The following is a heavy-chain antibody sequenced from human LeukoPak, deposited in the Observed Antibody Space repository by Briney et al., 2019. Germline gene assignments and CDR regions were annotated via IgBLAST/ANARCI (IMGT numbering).Heavy chain of an antibody. V-gene: IGHV3-33*01. J-gene: IGHJ4*02. CDR3: ARAESLAAAGTGYFSY. Sequence: PGGSLRLSCAASGFTFSSYGMHWVRQAPGKGLEWVAVIWYDGSNKYYADSVKGRFTISRDNSKNTLYLQMNSLRAEDTAVYYCARAESLAAAGTGYFSYWGQGTLVTVSS. D-gene: IGHD6-13*01. CDR2: IWYDGSNK. CDR1: GFTFSSYG.